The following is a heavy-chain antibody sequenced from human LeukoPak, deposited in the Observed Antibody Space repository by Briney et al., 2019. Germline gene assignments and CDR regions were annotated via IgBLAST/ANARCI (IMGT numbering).Heavy chain of an antibody. D-gene: IGHD3-10*01. J-gene: IGHJ4*02. CDR3: ARDGIEYGSGSYYTY. CDR2: MSYDGSNT. CDR1: GFTLSSYP. V-gene: IGHV3-30-3*01. Sequence: GGSLRLSCAAFGFTLSSYPMHWVRQAPGKGLEWVALMSYDGSNTYYADSVKGRFTISRDNSKNTLYLQVNSLRPEDTAVYYCARDGIEYGSGSYYTYWGQGTLVTVSS.